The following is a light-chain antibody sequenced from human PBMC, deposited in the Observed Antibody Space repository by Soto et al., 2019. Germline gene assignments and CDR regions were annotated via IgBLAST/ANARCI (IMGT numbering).Light chain of an antibody. J-gene: IGKJ4*01. CDR1: QTVSASY. CDR3: QQYGSSPLT. Sequence: EIVLTQSPGTLSLSPGERSTLSCRASQTVSASYLAWYQHKHGQAHSXXIYDASTRATGIPDRFSGSGYGTDGTITISRLQPEDGEVDYCQQYGSSPLTFGGGTKVDIK. V-gene: IGKV3-20*01. CDR2: DAS.